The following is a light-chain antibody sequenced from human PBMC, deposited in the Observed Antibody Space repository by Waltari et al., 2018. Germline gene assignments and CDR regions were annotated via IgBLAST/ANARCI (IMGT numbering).Light chain of an antibody. CDR3: MQGTEWPRT. Sequence: DVVMTQSPLSLPVTLGQSASISCRSSQSLVHSDGNTHLNWFQQRPGQSPRRLIYKVSRRDSGFPDRFSGSGSGTDFTLKISRVEAADVGVYYCMQGTEWPRTFGQGTKVQIK. J-gene: IGKJ1*01. V-gene: IGKV2-30*02. CDR1: QSLVHSDGNTH. CDR2: KVS.